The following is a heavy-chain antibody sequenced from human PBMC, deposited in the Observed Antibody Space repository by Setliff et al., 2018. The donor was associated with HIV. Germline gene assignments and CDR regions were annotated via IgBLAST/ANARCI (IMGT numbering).Heavy chain of an antibody. J-gene: IGHJ4*02. CDR2: IYYSGST. CDR3: ARAVYYFDF. D-gene: IGHD1-20*01. V-gene: IGHV4-59*01. Sequence: SETLSLTCAVSDDFITSYYWSWIRQPPGKGLEWIGYIYYSGSTNYNPSLKSRVTISLDMSTSQFSLRLSSVTAADTAVYYCARAVYYFDFWGQGTLVTVSS. CDR1: DDFITSYY.